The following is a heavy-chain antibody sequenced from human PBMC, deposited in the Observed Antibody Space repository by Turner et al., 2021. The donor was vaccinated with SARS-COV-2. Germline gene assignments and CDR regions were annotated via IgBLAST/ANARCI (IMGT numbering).Heavy chain of an antibody. J-gene: IGHJ6*02. D-gene: IGHD5-18*01. CDR3: ARLMATAIDYYGTDV. Sequence: QLQLQESGPGLVKTSETLSLTCTVSGGSIISSSYYWGWIRQPPGKGLEWIGNIYYSGIAYYNPPLKSRVTISVDPSKNQFSLKLTSVTAADTAVYYCARLMATAIDYYGTDVWGQGTTVTVSS. CDR2: IYYSGIA. CDR1: GGSIISSSYY. V-gene: IGHV4-39*01.